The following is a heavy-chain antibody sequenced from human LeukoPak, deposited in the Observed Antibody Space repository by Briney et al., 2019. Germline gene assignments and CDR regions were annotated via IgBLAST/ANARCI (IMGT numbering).Heavy chain of an antibody. D-gene: IGHD3-10*01. CDR2: IYPGDSDT. CDR1: GYSFSNYW. CDR3: ARRQLGGEAFDI. Sequence: GESLQISCKGSGYSFSNYWIGWVRQMPGKGLEWMGIIYPGDSDTRYSPSFQGQVTISVDKSISNAYLQWSGLMASDTAIYYRARRQLGGEAFDIWGQGTVVTVSS. V-gene: IGHV5-51*01. J-gene: IGHJ3*02.